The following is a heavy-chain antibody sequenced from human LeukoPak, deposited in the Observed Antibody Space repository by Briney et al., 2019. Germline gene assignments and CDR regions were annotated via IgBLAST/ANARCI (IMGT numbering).Heavy chain of an antibody. D-gene: IGHD3-22*01. CDR3: AREITMVVVVISSSAFEI. CDR2: INPNSGGT. Sequence: ASVKLSCKASGYTFTGYYMHWVRQAPGQGLEWMGWINPNSGGTNYAQKFQGRVTMTRDTSISTAYMELSRLRSDDTAVYYCAREITMVVVVISSSAFEIWGQGTMVTVSS. CDR1: GYTFTGYY. V-gene: IGHV1-2*02. J-gene: IGHJ3*02.